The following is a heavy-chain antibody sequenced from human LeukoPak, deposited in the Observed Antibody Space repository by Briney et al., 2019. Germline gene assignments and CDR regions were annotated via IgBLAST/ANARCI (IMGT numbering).Heavy chain of an antibody. V-gene: IGHV4-59*01. D-gene: IGHD7-27*01. CDR2: MYYSGRN. CDR1: GGSISSYY. J-gene: IGHJ5*02. Sequence: ASETLSLTCTVSGGSISSYYGRWVRQPPGEGLGWVGYMYYSGRNNYNPSLKSRVTISVDTSKNQFSLKLSSVTAADTAVYYCARGANWGYVNNWFDPWGQGTLVTVSS. CDR3: ARGANWGYVNNWFDP.